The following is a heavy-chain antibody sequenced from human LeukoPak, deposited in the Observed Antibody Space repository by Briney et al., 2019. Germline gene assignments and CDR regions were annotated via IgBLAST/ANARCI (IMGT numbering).Heavy chain of an antibody. Sequence: PGGSLRLSCAASGFTFYDYAMHWVRHAPGKGLEWVSGISCNSGSIGYADSVKGRFTISRDNAKNSLYLQMNSLRAEDTALYYCAKEQSSSWYRQSYFDYWRQGTLVSVPS. J-gene: IGHJ4*02. D-gene: IGHD6-13*01. CDR1: GFTFYDYA. V-gene: IGHV3-9*01. CDR2: ISCNSGSI. CDR3: AKEQSSSWYRQSYFDY.